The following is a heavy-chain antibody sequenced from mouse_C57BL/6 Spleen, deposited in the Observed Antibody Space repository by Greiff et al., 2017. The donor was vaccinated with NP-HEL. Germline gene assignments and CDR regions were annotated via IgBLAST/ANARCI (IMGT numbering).Heavy chain of an antibody. CDR2: IRNKANGYTT. CDR3: ARYGTGTAWFAY. D-gene: IGHD4-1*01. V-gene: IGHV7-3*01. CDR1: GFTFTDYY. Sequence: VQLKESGGGLVQPGGSLSLSCAASGFTFTDYYMSWVRQPPGKALEWLGFIRNKANGYTTEYSASVKGRFTISRDNSQSILYLQMNALRAEDSATYYCARYGTGTAWFAYWGQGTLVTVSA. J-gene: IGHJ3*01.